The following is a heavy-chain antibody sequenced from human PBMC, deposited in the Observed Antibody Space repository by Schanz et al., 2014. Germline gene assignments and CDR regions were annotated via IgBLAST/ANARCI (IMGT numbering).Heavy chain of an antibody. CDR1: GYTFSNDD. CDR3: ATLDYADSVS. Sequence: QVQLVQSGAELRKPGTSVKVSCKTSGYTFSNDDINWVRQAPGQGLEWMGRVIPILGVTHYAQKFQGRVTITADKSTTTAYMELNSLNSDDTAVYYCATLDYADSVSWGQGTLXTVSS. J-gene: IGHJ5*02. CDR2: VIPILGVT. V-gene: IGHV1-69*04. D-gene: IGHD4-17*01.